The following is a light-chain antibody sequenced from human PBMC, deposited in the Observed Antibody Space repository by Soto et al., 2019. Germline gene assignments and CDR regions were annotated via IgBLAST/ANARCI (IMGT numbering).Light chain of an antibody. J-gene: IGKJ5*01. Sequence: EVVLTQSPDTLSLSPGETATLSCRASQSLRATYVAWYQQRPGQAPRLLIYGASFRATGIPARFSGRGSGTDFTLSISRLEPEDFAVYYCQQRGSWPPSITFGQGTRLEIK. CDR1: QSLRATY. CDR3: QQRGSWPPSIT. CDR2: GAS. V-gene: IGKV3D-20*02.